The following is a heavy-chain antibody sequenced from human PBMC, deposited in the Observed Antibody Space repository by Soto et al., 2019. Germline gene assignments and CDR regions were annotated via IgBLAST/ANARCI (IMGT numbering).Heavy chain of an antibody. J-gene: IGHJ4*02. Sequence: ASVKVSCKASGYTFTGYYMHWVRQAPGQGLEWMGWINPNSGGTNYAQKFQGWVTMTRDTSISTAYMELSRLRSDDTAVYYCARAKGVDTATNYDYWGQGTLVPSPQ. CDR2: INPNSGGT. V-gene: IGHV1-2*04. CDR3: ARAKGVDTATNYDY. CDR1: GYTFTGYY. D-gene: IGHD5-18*01.